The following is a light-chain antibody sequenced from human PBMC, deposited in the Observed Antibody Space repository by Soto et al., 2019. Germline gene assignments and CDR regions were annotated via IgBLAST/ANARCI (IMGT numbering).Light chain of an antibody. CDR3: QHHNFWPPTWT. V-gene: IGKV3-15*01. J-gene: IGKJ1*01. CDR2: AAS. CDR1: QSVSNN. Sequence: EIVMTQSPAILSASPGERATLSCWASQSVSNNLAWYQQKPGQPPRLLIYAASTRATGVPARFSGSGSGTEFTLTVSSLQSEDFAVSYCQHHNFWPPTWTLGQGTKVEFK.